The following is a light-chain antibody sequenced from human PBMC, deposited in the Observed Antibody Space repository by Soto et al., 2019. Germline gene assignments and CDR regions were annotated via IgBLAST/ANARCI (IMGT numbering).Light chain of an antibody. CDR2: AAS. V-gene: IGKV1-39*01. CDR1: QSISSS. Sequence: DIQMTQSPSSLSASVRGRVTIPCRASQSISSSLSWYQQQPGKAPKLLFYAASSLQSGVPSRFSGSGSGTDFTLTISSLQPEDCATYYCQQSYSAPWTVGQGTKLHIK. CDR3: QQSYSAPWT. J-gene: IGKJ1*01.